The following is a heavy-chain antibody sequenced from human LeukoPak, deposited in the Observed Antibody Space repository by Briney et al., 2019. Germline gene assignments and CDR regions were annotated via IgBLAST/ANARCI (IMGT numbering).Heavy chain of an antibody. J-gene: IGHJ6*02. CDR1: GFTVSSNY. CDR2: IYSGGST. Sequence: GGSLRLSCAASGFTVSSNYMSWVRQAPGKGPEWVSVIYSGGSTYYADSVKGRFTISRDNSKNTLYLQMNSLRAEDTAVYYCAREGYYYYYGMDVWGQGTTVTVSS. V-gene: IGHV3-53*01. CDR3: AREGYYYYYGMDV.